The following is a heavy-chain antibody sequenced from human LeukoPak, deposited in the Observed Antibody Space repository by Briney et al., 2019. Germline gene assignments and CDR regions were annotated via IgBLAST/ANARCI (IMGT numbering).Heavy chain of an antibody. V-gene: IGHV1-2*02. D-gene: IGHD3-22*01. CDR1: GYTFTSYA. Sequence: ASVKVSCKASGYTFTSYAMNWVRQAPGQGLEWMGWINPNSGGTNYAQKFQGRVTMTRDTSISTAYMELSRLRSDDTAVYYCARADSSGYIYLGWFDPWGQGTLVTVSS. J-gene: IGHJ5*02. CDR2: INPNSGGT. CDR3: ARADSSGYIYLGWFDP.